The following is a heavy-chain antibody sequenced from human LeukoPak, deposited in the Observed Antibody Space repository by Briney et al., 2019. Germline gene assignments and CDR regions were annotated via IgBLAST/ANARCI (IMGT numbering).Heavy chain of an antibody. CDR3: ARVLRGYSYVFDY. CDR1: GGSISTYY. J-gene: IGHJ4*02. Sequence: PSETLSLTCTVSGGSISTYYWNWIRQPPGKGLEWIGYIYYSGSTNYNPSLKSRVTISVDTSKNQFSLKLSSVTAADTAVYYCARVLRGYSYVFDYWGQGTLVTVSS. CDR2: IYYSGST. V-gene: IGHV4-59*01. D-gene: IGHD5-18*01.